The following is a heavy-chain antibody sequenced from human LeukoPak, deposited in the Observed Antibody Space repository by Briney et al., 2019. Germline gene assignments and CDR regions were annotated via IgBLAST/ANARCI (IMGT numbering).Heavy chain of an antibody. CDR1: GFTFSSHG. V-gene: IGHV3-23*01. CDR3: ARRKLGNLALDY. CDR2: ISGSGGNT. J-gene: IGHJ4*02. D-gene: IGHD6-6*01. Sequence: PGETLRLSCAASGFTFSSHGMNWVRQAPGKGLEWVSAISGSGGNTYYADSVMGRFTFSRDNSRNTLYLQLNSLRAEDTAIYYCARRKLGNLALDYWGRGTLVTVSS.